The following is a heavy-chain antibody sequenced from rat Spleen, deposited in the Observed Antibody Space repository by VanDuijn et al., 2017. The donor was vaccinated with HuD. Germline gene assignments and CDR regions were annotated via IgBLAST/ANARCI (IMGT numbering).Heavy chain of an antibody. Sequence: EVQLVESGGGLVQPGRSMKLSCAASGFTFSDFYMAWVRQAPTKGLEWVATISYGDSSGHSSTYYRDSVRGRFTISRDNAKSTLSLQMDSLRSEDTATYYCARQDTSGYSNWFAYWGQGTLVTVSS. V-gene: IGHV5-7*01. J-gene: IGHJ3*01. CDR1: GFTFSDFY. CDR3: ARQDTSGYSNWFAY. CDR2: ISYGDSSGHSST. D-gene: IGHD4-3*01.